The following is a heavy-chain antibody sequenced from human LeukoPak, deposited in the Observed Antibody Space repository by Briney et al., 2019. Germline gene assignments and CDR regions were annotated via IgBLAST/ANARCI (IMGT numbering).Heavy chain of an antibody. CDR2: ISSSGSTI. D-gene: IGHD5-12*01. J-gene: IGHJ4*02. CDR3: AKNGLRLPIPAYFDY. V-gene: IGHV3-48*03. CDR1: GFTLSSYE. Sequence: PGGSLRLSCAASGFTLSSYEMNWVRQAPGKGLEWVSYISSSGSTIYYADSVKGRFTISRDNAKNSLYLQMNSLRAEDTAVYYCAKNGLRLPIPAYFDYWGQGTLVTVSS.